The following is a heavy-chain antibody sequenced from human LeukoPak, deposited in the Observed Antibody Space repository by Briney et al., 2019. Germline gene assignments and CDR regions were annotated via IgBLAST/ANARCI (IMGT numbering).Heavy chain of an antibody. D-gene: IGHD1-26*01. CDR2: IYPGDSDT. J-gene: IGHJ3*02. Sequence: LGESLKISCKASGYSFTTYWLGWVRQMPGKGLEWMGIIYPGDSDTRYSPSLQGQVTISADKSISTAYLQWSSLKASDTAMYYCARPVSGSHSDAFDIWGQGTMVTVSS. CDR3: ARPVSGSHSDAFDI. V-gene: IGHV5-51*01. CDR1: GYSFTTYW.